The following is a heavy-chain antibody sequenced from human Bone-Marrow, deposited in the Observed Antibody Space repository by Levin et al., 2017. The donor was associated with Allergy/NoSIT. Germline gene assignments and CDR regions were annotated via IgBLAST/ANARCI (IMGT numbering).Heavy chain of an antibody. Sequence: PSQTLSLPCTVSGGSVRSGRYYWTWIRQPPGKGLEWIGYIYYSGSTNYNPSLKSRVTISVDTSKNQFSLNLNSVTAADTAVYYCARDHNYEKAFDIWGQGTMVSVSS. V-gene: IGHV4-61*01. CDR3: ARDHNYEKAFDI. CDR1: GGSVRSGRYY. CDR2: IYYSGST. D-gene: IGHD4-11*01. J-gene: IGHJ3*02.